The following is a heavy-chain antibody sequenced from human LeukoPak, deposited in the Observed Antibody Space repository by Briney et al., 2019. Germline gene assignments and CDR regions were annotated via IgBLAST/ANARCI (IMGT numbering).Heavy chain of an antibody. Sequence: PSETLSLTCTASGGSISSYYWSWIRQPAGKGLEWIGRIYTSGSTNYNPSLKSRVTMSVDTSKNQFSLKLSSVTAADTAVYYCAYYYDSSGYYIGGYYYMDVWGKGTTVTVSS. D-gene: IGHD3-22*01. J-gene: IGHJ6*03. CDR3: AYYYDSSGYYIGGYYYMDV. V-gene: IGHV4-4*07. CDR1: GGSISSYY. CDR2: IYTSGST.